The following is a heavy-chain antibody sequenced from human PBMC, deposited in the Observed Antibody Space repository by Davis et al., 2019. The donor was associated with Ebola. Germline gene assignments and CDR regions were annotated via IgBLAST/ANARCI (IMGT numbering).Heavy chain of an antibody. V-gene: IGHV3-23*01. CDR3: AIPDCSGANCYSVYIKN. D-gene: IGHD2-15*01. J-gene: IGHJ4*02. Sequence: GGSLRLSCAASGFTFSSYAMSWVRQAPGKGLEWVSTIIGSGGSTYYGDSVKGRFTISRDNSNNLLYLQMNSLRAEDTAVYYCAIPDCSGANCYSVYIKNWGQGTLVTVSS. CDR2: IIGSGGST. CDR1: GFTFSSYA.